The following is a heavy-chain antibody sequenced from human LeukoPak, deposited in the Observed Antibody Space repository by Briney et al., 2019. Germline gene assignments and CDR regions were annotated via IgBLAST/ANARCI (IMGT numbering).Heavy chain of an antibody. V-gene: IGHV3-21*01. CDR2: ITSSSSYI. Sequence: GGSLRLSCVVSGFIFSSYSMNWVRQAPGKGLEWVSSITSSSSYIHYADSVKGRFTISRDNAKNSLYLQMNSLRAEDTALYYCARESSSAYYYFDYYGMDVWGQGTTVTVSS. J-gene: IGHJ6*02. CDR3: ARESSSAYYYFDYYGMDV. CDR1: GFIFSSYS. D-gene: IGHD3-22*01.